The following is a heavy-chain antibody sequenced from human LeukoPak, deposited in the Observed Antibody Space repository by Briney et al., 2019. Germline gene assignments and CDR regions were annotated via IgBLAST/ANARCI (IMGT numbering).Heavy chain of an antibody. CDR3: ARVRSSSWYPSFDY. V-gene: IGHV4-59*01. CDR2: IYYSGST. CDR1: GGSFSGYY. J-gene: IGHJ4*02. Sequence: SETLSLTCAVYGGSFSGYYWSWIRQPPGKGLEWIGYIYYSGSTNYNPSLKSRVTISVDTSKNQFSLKLSSVTAADTAVYYCARVRSSSWYPSFDYWGQGTLVTVSS. D-gene: IGHD6-13*01.